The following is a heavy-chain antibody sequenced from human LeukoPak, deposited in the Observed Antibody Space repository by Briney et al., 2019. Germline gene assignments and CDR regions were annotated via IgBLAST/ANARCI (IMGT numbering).Heavy chain of an antibody. D-gene: IGHD4-17*01. V-gene: IGHV6-1*01. CDR1: GDSVSSNSAA. J-gene: IGHJ4*02. Sequence: SQTLSLTCAISGDSVSSNSAAWNWIKRSPSRGLEWQGRTYYRFKWYNDYAVSEKSRITINADTSKNQFSLQLNSVTPEDTAVYYCARSDYGDSTFDYWGQGTLVTVSS. CDR2: TYYRFKWYN. CDR3: ARSDYGDSTFDY.